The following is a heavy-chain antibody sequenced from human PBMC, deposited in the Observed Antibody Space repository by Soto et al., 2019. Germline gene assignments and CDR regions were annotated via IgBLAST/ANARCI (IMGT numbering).Heavy chain of an antibody. V-gene: IGHV4-34*02. D-gene: IGHD3-10*01. Sequence: QVQLQQWGAGLLKPSETLSLTCAVYGGSFSGYQWTWIRQTPERGLEWIGEINDSGNINYNPSLRSRGNNRAGTATQQISLRRSSVTGADTAVYYGARRLLLWYGELSRRGGYYYDMDVWGKATTVTVS. CDR2: INDSGNI. J-gene: IGHJ6*03. CDR1: GGSFSGYQ. CDR3: ARRLLLWYGELSRRGGYYYDMDV.